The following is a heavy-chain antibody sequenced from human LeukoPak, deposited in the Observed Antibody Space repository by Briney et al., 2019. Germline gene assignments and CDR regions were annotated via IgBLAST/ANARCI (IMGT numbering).Heavy chain of an antibody. CDR2: LNSNGGTT. Sequence: GGSLRLSWAASGFPFGSNAVGWVRQAPGKGLGWVSTLNSNGGTTYYADSVKGRFTISRDNAKNSVFLQMNSLRVEDTAVYYCARGGYSFDYLGQGALVTVSS. CDR3: ARGGYSFDY. J-gene: IGHJ4*02. V-gene: IGHV3-23*01. CDR1: GFPFGSNA. D-gene: IGHD5-12*01.